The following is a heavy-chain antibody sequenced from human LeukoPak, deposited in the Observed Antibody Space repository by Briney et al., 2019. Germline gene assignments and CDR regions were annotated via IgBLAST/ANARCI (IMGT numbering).Heavy chain of an antibody. CDR3: ARDIVVVARDYYYGMDV. Sequence: ASVKVSCKASGYTFTGYYMHGVRQAPGQGLEWMGWINPNSGGTNYAQKFQGRVTMTRDTSISTAYMELSRLRSDDTAVYYCARDIVVVARDYYYGMDVWGQGTTVTVSS. CDR1: GYTFTGYY. D-gene: IGHD2-15*01. V-gene: IGHV1-2*02. J-gene: IGHJ6*02. CDR2: INPNSGGT.